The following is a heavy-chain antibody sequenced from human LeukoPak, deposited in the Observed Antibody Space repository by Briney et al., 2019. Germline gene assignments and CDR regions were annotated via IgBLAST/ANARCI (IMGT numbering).Heavy chain of an antibody. D-gene: IGHD4-11*01. CDR1: GYTFTGYY. CDR2: INPNSGGT. CDR3: ASEYSTAYYYYMDV. V-gene: IGHV1-2*02. Sequence: ASVKVSFKASGYTFTGYYMHWVRQAPGQGLEWMGWINPNSGGTNYAQKFQGRVTMTRDTSISTAYMELSRLRSDDTAVYYCASEYSTAYYYYMDVWGKGTTVTVSS. J-gene: IGHJ6*03.